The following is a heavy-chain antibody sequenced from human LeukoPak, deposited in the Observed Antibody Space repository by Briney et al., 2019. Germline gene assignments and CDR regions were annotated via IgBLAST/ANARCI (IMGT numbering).Heavy chain of an antibody. V-gene: IGHV4-61*09. CDR3: AREGYDYVWGNYRHFDY. CDR1: GGSISSGSYY. J-gene: IGHJ4*02. Sequence: SETLSLTCAVSGGSISSGSYYWSWIRQPAGKGLEWIGHIYTTGSTNYNPSLKSRVTISVDTSKNQFSLKLSSVTAADTAMYYCAREGYDYVWGNYRHFDYWGQGTLVTVSS. CDR2: IYTTGST. D-gene: IGHD3-16*02.